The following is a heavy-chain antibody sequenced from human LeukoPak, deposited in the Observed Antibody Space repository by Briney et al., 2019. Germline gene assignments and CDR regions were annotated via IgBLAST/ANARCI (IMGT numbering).Heavy chain of an antibody. CDR3: AGDLGQYYDTSDNWFDP. D-gene: IGHD3-22*01. Sequence: PGGSLRLSCAASGFTYSNYWMTWVRQAPGKGLEWVANIKQDGSEQYYVDSVKGRFTISRDNAKNSLYLQMNSLRAEDTAVYYCAGDLGQYYDTSDNWFDPWGQGTLVTVSS. CDR2: IKQDGSEQ. V-gene: IGHV3-7*01. J-gene: IGHJ5*02. CDR1: GFTYSNYW.